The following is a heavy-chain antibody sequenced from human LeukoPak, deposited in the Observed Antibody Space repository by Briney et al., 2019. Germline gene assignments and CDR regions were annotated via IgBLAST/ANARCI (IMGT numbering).Heavy chain of an antibody. CDR2: ISAYNGNT. J-gene: IGHJ4*02. V-gene: IGHV1-18*01. Sequence: GASVKVSCKASGYTFTSYGISWVRQAPRQGLEWMGWISAYNGNTNYVQRLQGRVTMTTDTSTSTAYMELRSLTSDDTAVYYCARDRRGGSYWHYWGQGTLVTVSS. CDR3: ARDRRGGSYWHY. CDR1: GYTFTSYG. D-gene: IGHD1-26*01.